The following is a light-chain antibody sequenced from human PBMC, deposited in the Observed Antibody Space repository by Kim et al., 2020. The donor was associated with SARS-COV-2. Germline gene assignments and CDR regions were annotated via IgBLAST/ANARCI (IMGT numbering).Light chain of an antibody. CDR1: QRVFYGANNKNY. CDR3: QQYYSTPPIT. CDR2: WAS. J-gene: IGKJ5*01. V-gene: IGKV4-1*01. Sequence: TSNCKSHQRVFYGANNKNYLAWYQLNPGPPPPLLFYWASTRESVVPDRFSGSGYGTDFNLPISSLQSEHVAVYYCQQYYSTPPITFVQRTRLEI.